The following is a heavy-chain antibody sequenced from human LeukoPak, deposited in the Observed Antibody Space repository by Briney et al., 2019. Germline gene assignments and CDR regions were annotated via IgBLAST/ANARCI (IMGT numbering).Heavy chain of an antibody. CDR2: IYTSGST. D-gene: IGHD6-19*01. V-gene: IGHV4-4*07. J-gene: IGHJ3*02. CDR3: ARDPGIAVAGDSDAFDT. Sequence: SETLSLTCTVPGGSISSYYWSWIRQPAGKGLEWIGRIYTSGSTNYNPSLKSRVTMSVDTSKNQFSLKLSSVTAADTAVYYCARDPGIAVAGDSDAFDTWGQGTMVTVSS. CDR1: GGSISSYY.